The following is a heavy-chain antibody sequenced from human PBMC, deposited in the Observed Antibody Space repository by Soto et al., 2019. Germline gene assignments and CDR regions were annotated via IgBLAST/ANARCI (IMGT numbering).Heavy chain of an antibody. CDR3: WRVGQQRAETFDQ. CDR1: GYPFGAYY. J-gene: IGHJ4*02. CDR2: INPSDGRT. V-gene: IGHV1-46*01. Sequence: QVRLVQSGPEVKKPGASVKVSCKASGYPFGAYYMHWVRQAPGQGIEWMGIINPSDGRTNYAQKFQGRGTLTRDTSSSTIFMELSRLNPEDKALYYCWRVGQQRAETFDQWGQGSLVTVSS. D-gene: IGHD6-13*01.